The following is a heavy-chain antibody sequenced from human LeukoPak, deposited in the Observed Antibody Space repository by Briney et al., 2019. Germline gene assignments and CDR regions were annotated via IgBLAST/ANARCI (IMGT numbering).Heavy chain of an antibody. CDR2: INPNSGGT. CDR1: GYTFTSYY. CDR3: ARDLGYYYGSGSYYTYWYFDL. V-gene: IGHV1-2*02. Sequence: ASVKVSCKASGYTFTSYYMHWVRQAPGQGLEWMGWINPNSGGTNYAQKFQGRVTMTRDTSISTAYMELSRLRSDDTAVYYCARDLGYYYGSGSYYTYWYFDLWGRGTLVTVSS. D-gene: IGHD3-10*01. J-gene: IGHJ2*01.